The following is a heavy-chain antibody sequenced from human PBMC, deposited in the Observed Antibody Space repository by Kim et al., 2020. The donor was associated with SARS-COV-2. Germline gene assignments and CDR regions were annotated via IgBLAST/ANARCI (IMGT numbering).Heavy chain of an antibody. Sequence: GGSLRLSCAASGFTFSSYGMHWVRQAPGKGLEWVAVISYDGSNKYYADSVKGRFTISRDNSKNTLYLQMNSLRAEDTAVYYCAKDSGWRLPGGYYYGMDVWGQGTTVTVSS. CDR2: ISYDGSNK. CDR1: GFTFSSYG. D-gene: IGHD2-21*02. J-gene: IGHJ6*02. CDR3: AKDSGWRLPGGYYYGMDV. V-gene: IGHV3-30*18.